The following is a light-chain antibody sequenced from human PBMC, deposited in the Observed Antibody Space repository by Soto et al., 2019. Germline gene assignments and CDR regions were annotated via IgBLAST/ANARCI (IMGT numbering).Light chain of an antibody. Sequence: QSALTQPPSASGSPGQSVTISCTGTSSDVGGYNYVSWYQQRPGKAPKLLIYEVTKRPSGVPDRFSGSKSGNTASLTVSGVQAEDEADYYFSSDAGSYNEVFGTGTKLTVL. V-gene: IGLV2-8*01. CDR1: SSDVGGYNY. CDR2: EVT. J-gene: IGLJ1*01. CDR3: SSDAGSYNEV.